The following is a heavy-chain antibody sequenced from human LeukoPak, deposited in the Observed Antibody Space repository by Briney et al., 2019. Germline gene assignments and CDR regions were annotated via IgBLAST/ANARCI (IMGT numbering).Heavy chain of an antibody. CDR2: IIPIFGTT. CDR1: GGTFSSYT. V-gene: IGHV1-69*13. Sequence: GASVKVSCKASGGTFSSYTISWVRQAPGQGLEWMGGIIPIFGTTNYAQKFQGRVTITADESTSTAYMELSSLRSEDTAVYYCVTEGETGTTMWNGMFDYWGQGTLVTVSS. J-gene: IGHJ4*02. D-gene: IGHD1-1*01. CDR3: VTEGETGTTMWNGMFDY.